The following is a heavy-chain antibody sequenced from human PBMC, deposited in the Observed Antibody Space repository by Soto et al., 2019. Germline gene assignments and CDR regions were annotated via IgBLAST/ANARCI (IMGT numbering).Heavy chain of an antibody. J-gene: IGHJ5*02. Sequence: GGSLRLSCAASGFTFSSYSMNWVRQAPGKGLEWVSSISSSSSYIYYADSVKGRFTISRDNAKNSLYLQMNSLRAEDTAVYYCARDPNLYRANWFDPWGQGTLVTVSS. CDR3: ARDPNLYRANWFDP. V-gene: IGHV3-21*01. CDR2: ISSSSSYI. D-gene: IGHD3-16*01. CDR1: GFTFSSYS.